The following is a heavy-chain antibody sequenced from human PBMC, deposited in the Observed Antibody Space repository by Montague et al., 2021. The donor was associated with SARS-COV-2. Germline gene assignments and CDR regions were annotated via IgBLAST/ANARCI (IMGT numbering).Heavy chain of an antibody. CDR2: INHSGST. J-gene: IGHJ6*02. D-gene: IGHD3-10*01. V-gene: IGHV4-34*01. CDR3: ARVRYYGSGTSLGMDV. Sequence: SETLSLTCAVYGGSFSGYCWSWIRQPPGKGLEWIGEINHSGSTNYNPSLKSRVTISVDTSKNQFSLKLSSVTAADTAVYYCARVRYYGSGTSLGMDVWGPGTTVTVS. CDR1: GGSFSGYC.